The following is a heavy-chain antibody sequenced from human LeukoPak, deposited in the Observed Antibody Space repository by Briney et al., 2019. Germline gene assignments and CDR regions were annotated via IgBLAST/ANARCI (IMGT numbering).Heavy chain of an antibody. CDR2: FDPEDGET. D-gene: IGHD3-9*01. Sequence: ASVKVSCKVFGYTLTDLSMHWVRQAPGKGLEWVGGFDPEDGETIYAQKFQGRVTITADKSTSTAYMELSSLRSEDTAVYYCATLQGYDILTGYYYYYYYMDVWGKGTTVTVSS. CDR3: ATLQGYDILTGYYYYYYYMDV. J-gene: IGHJ6*03. V-gene: IGHV1-24*01. CDR1: GYTLTDLS.